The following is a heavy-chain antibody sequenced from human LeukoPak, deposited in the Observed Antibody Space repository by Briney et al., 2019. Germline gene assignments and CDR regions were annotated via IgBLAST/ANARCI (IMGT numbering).Heavy chain of an antibody. D-gene: IGHD3-10*01. V-gene: IGHV3-74*01. CDR3: VRRSLWGGFLDP. CDR2: INSDASSI. Sequence: PGGSLRLSCAASGFTFSNFALSWVRQGPGKGLQWVARINSDASSILYRDSVKGRFSISRDNAKNTLYLQMNSLRADDTAVYFCVRRSLWGGFLDPWGQGTLVTVSS. CDR1: GFTFSNFA. J-gene: IGHJ5*02.